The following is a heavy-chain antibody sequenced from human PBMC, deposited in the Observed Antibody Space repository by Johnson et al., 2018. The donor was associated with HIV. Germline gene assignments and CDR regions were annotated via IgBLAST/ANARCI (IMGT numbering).Heavy chain of an antibody. V-gene: IGHV3-53*01. D-gene: IGHD4-17*01. Sequence: VQLVESGGGLIQPGGSLRLSCAASGFTVSSNYMSWVRQAPGKGLEWVSVIYSGGSTYYADSVKGRFTISRDNSKNTLYLQRNSLRAEDTAVYYCASGEVDGDYDAFDIWGQGTMVTVSS. CDR2: IYSGGST. J-gene: IGHJ3*02. CDR1: GFTVSSNY. CDR3: ASGEVDGDYDAFDI.